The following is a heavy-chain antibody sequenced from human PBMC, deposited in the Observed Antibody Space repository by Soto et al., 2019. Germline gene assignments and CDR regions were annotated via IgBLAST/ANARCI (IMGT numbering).Heavy chain of an antibody. CDR1: GFTFSSYG. CDR3: AKDLSYYDFWSGPTKQYYYYGMDV. CDR2: ISYDGSNK. Sequence: QVQLVESGGGVVQPGRSLILSCAASGFTFSSYGMHWVRQAPGKGLEWVAVISYDGSNKYYADSVKGRFTISRDNSKNTLYLQMNSLRAEDTAVYYCAKDLSYYDFWSGPTKQYYYYGMDVWGQGTTVTVSS. V-gene: IGHV3-30*18. D-gene: IGHD3-3*01. J-gene: IGHJ6*02.